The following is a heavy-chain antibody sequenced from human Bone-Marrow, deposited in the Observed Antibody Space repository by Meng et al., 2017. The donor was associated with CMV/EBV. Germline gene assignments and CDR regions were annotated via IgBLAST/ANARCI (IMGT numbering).Heavy chain of an antibody. CDR1: TMGVV. CDR2: IYWNDDK. J-gene: IGHJ4*02. Sequence: TMGVVVGWIRQPPGKALEWLALIYWNDDKRYSPSLKSRLTITKDTYKNQVVLTMTNMDPVDTATYYCALRYYYDSSGYYLGPNGWGYWGQGTLVTVSS. V-gene: IGHV2-5*01. CDR3: ALRYYYDSSGYYLGPNGWGY. D-gene: IGHD3-22*01.